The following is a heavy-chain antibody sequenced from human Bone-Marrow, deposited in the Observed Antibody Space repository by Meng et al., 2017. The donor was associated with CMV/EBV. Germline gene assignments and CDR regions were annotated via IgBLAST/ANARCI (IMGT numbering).Heavy chain of an antibody. D-gene: IGHD3-3*01. CDR1: FSSYS. J-gene: IGHJ5*02. V-gene: IGHV3-21*01. CDR3: ARDKTYYDFWSGPNWFDP. CDR2: ISSSSSYI. Sequence: FSSYSMNWGRQAPGKGLEWVSSISSSSSYIYYADSVKGRFTISRDNAKNSLYLQMNSLRAEDTAVYYCARDKTYYDFWSGPNWFDPWGQGTLVTVSS.